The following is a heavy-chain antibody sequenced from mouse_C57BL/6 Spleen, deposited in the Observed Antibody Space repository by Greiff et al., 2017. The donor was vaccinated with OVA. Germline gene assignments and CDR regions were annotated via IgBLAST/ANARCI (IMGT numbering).Heavy chain of an antibody. Sequence: QVQLQQPGAELVKPGASVKMSCKASGYTFTSYWITWVKQRPGQGLEWIGDIYPGSGSTNYNEKFKSKATLTVYTSSSTAYMQLSSLTSEDSAVYYCARDGSSYFDVWGTGTTVTVSS. CDR3: ARDGSSYFDV. CDR2: IYPGSGST. D-gene: IGHD1-1*01. V-gene: IGHV1-55*01. CDR1: GYTFTSYW. J-gene: IGHJ1*03.